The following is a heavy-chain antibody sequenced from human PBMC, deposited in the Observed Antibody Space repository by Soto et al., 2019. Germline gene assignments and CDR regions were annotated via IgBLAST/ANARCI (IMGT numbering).Heavy chain of an antibody. CDR3: ASEAAAGTYCFDY. V-gene: IGHV4-61*01. J-gene: IGHJ4*02. Sequence: SETLSLTCTVSGGSVSSGSYYWSWIRQPPGKGLEWIGYIYYSGSTNYDPSLKSRVTISVDTSKNQFSLKLSSVTAADTAVYYCASEAAAGTYCFDYWGQGTLVTVSS. CDR1: GGSVSSGSYY. CDR2: IYYSGST. D-gene: IGHD6-13*01.